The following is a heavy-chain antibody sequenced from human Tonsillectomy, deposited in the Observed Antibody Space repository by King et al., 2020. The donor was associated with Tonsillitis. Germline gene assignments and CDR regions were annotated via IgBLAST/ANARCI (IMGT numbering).Heavy chain of an antibody. J-gene: IGHJ3*02. V-gene: IGHV3-33*01. CDR1: GFTFSSYG. CDR2: IWYDGSNK. Sequence: VQLVESGGGVVQPGRSLRLSCAASGFTFSSYGMHWVRQAPGKGLEWVAVIWYDGSNKYYADSVKGRFTISRDNSKNTLYLQMNSLRAEETAVYYCARGSYCSSTSCYRDAFDIWGQGTMVTVSS. CDR3: ARGSYCSSTSCYRDAFDI. D-gene: IGHD2-2*02.